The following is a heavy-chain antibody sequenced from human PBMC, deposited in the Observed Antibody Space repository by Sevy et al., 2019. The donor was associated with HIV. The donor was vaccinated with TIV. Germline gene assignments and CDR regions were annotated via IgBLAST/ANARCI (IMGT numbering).Heavy chain of an antibody. CDR2: SGTT. Sequence: SETLSLICTVSGGSITSSSYYWGWIRQPPGKGLEWIGSSGTTYYNPSLKSRVTISIDTSKNQFSLNLSSVTVADTAVYYCARLPYGDYVNSFDCWGQGTLVTVSS. J-gene: IGHJ4*02. D-gene: IGHD4-17*01. V-gene: IGHV4-39*01. CDR3: ARLPYGDYVNSFDC. CDR1: GGSITSSSYY.